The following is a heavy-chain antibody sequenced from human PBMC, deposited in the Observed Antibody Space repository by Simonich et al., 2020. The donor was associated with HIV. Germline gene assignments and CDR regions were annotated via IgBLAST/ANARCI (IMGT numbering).Heavy chain of an antibody. Sequence: QVQLQESGPGLVKPSETLSLTCAVSGYSISSGYYWGWIRQPPGKGLEWIGSIYLSGSHYYNPSLKSRVTISVDTSKNQFSLKMSSLTAADTAVYYCYGDYGEYYFDHWSQGTLVTVSS. J-gene: IGHJ4*02. CDR2: IYLSGSH. CDR3: YGDYGEYYFDH. CDR1: GYSISSGYY. D-gene: IGHD4-17*01. V-gene: IGHV4-38-2*01.